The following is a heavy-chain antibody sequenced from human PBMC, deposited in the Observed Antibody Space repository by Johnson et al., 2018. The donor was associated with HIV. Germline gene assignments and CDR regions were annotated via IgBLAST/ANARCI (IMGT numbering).Heavy chain of an antibody. D-gene: IGHD3-16*01. CDR3: AKTPSMGADAFDI. J-gene: IGHJ3*02. V-gene: IGHV3-30*18. Sequence: QMLLVESGGGVVQPGRSLRLSCAASGFTFSSFDMHWVRQAPDKGMDWVAVISYDGSNKFYTDSVKGRFTVSRDNSKNALYLQMNSLRVEDTAVYYCAKTPSMGADAFDIWGQGTMVTVSS. CDR2: ISYDGSNK. CDR1: GFTFSSFD.